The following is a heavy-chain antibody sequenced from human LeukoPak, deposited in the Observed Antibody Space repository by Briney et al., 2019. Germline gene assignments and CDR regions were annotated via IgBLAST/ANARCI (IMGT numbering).Heavy chain of an antibody. Sequence: GGFLRLSCATSGFTFSNAWMNWVRQAPGKGLEWVGRIRSNSDGGTIDYAAPVKGRFTLSRDDSKTTLYLQMNSLQTEDTAVYYCATDFYDSTWGQGTLVTVSS. CDR1: GFTFSNAW. J-gene: IGHJ5*02. CDR3: ATDFYDST. D-gene: IGHD3-22*01. CDR2: IRSNSDGGTI. V-gene: IGHV3-15*07.